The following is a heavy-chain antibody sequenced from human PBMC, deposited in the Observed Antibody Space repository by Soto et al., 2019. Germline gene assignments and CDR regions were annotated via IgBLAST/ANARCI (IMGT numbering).Heavy chain of an antibody. J-gene: IGHJ4*02. CDR1: GGSISSYY. V-gene: IGHV4-59*08. Sequence: QVQLQESGPGLVKPSETLSLTCTVSGGSISSYYWSWIRQPPGQGLEWIGYIYYSGSTNHKPSLRSRVTISVDTSKNQFSLKLSSVTAADTAVYYCARLERGSGSYYLDYWGQGTLVTVSS. CDR2: IYYSGST. CDR3: ARLERGSGSYYLDY. D-gene: IGHD3-10*01.